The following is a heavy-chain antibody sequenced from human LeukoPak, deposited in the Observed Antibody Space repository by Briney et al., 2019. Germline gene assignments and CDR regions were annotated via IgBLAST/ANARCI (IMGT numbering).Heavy chain of an antibody. CDR3: ARFVSHPSWWTQRAFDI. J-gene: IGHJ3*02. V-gene: IGHV4-4*02. D-gene: IGHD2-15*01. CDR1: GFTFSTYG. Sequence: GSLRLSCAASGFTFSTYGMSWVRQPPGKGLEWIGEIYHSGSTNYNPSLKSRVTISVDKSKNQFSLKLSSVTAADTAVYYCARFVSHPSWWTQRAFDIWGQGTMVTVSS. CDR2: IYHSGST.